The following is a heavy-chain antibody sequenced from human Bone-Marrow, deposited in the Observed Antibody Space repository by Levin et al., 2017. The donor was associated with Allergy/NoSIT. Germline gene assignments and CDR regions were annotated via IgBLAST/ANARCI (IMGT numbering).Heavy chain of an antibody. Sequence: PGGSLRLSCAASGFTFSSYAMSWVRQAPGKGLEWVSAISGSGGSTSYADPVKGRFTISRENSKNTLYLQMNSLRAEDTAVYYCAKDLGVVVPAATDYWGQGTLVTVS. CDR1: GFTFSSYA. V-gene: IGHV3-23*01. CDR3: AKDLGVVVPAATDY. D-gene: IGHD2-2*01. J-gene: IGHJ4*02. CDR2: ISGSGGST.